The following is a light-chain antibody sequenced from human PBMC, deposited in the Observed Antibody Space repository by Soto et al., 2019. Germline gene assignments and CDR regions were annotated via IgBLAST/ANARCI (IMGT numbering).Light chain of an antibody. V-gene: IGLV2-14*01. CDR2: EVS. CDR3: SSYSISTAYL. J-gene: IGLJ1*01. Sequence: QSALTQPASVSGSPGQSITISCTGTSSDVGGYDYVSWYQLHPGKAPKLMIFEVSNRPSGVSYRFSGSKSGNTASLTISGLQVEDEADYFCSSYSISTAYLFGTGTKLPVL. CDR1: SSDVGGYDY.